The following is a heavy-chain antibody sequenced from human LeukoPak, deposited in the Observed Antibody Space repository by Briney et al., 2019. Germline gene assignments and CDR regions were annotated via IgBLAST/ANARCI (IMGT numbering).Heavy chain of an antibody. J-gene: IGHJ4*02. V-gene: IGHV5-51*01. Sequence: PGESLKISCQGSGYSFTTYWIGWVRQMPGKGLEWMGIIYPHDSDTRYSPSFQGQVTISADKSITTAYLQWSSLKASDTAMYYCARQAYFGSGNYYPYYFDYWGQGTLVTVSS. CDR2: IYPHDSDT. CDR3: ARQAYFGSGNYYPYYFDY. CDR1: GYSFTTYW. D-gene: IGHD3-10*01.